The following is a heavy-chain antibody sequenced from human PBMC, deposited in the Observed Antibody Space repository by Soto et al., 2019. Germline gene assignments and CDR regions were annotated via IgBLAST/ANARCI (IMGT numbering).Heavy chain of an antibody. CDR2: ISGSGGNT. CDR1: GFTFSSYA. J-gene: IGHJ4*02. CDR3: AMRIPGRPCDY. Sequence: EVQLLESGGGLVQPGGSLRLSCTASGFTFSSYAMSWVRQAPGKGLEWVSAISGSGGNTYYADSVKGRFTISRDNSKNPRYLQMNSLRAEDTAVYDCAMRIPGRPCDYWGQRALVTVSS. V-gene: IGHV3-23*01. D-gene: IGHD6-6*01.